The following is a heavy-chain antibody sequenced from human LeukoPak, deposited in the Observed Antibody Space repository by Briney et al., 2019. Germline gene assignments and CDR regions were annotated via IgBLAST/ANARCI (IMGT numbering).Heavy chain of an antibody. CDR1: GFTFSSYA. CDR3: ARGRIVVVAVDAFDI. J-gene: IGHJ3*02. D-gene: IGHD2-15*01. CDR2: ISYDGSNK. Sequence: GGSLRLSCAASGFTFSSYAMHWVRQAPGKGLEWVAVISYDGSNKYYADSVKGRFTNSRDNSKNTLYLQMNSLRAEDTAVYYCARGRIVVVAVDAFDIWGQGTMVTVSS. V-gene: IGHV3-30*04.